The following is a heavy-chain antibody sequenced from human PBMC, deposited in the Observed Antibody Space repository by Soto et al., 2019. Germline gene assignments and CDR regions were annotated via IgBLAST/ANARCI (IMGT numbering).Heavy chain of an antibody. Sequence: LSLTCTVSDGSITSASYYWGWIRQSPGKGLEWIGSIYYSGSTYYNPSLKSRVTISIDTSKNQFSLKLSSVTAADTAIYYCVRVGYCTNGICNFGYWAQGTVVTVSS. V-gene: IGHV4-39*01. D-gene: IGHD2-8*01. CDR1: DGSITSASYY. J-gene: IGHJ4*02. CDR2: IYYSGST. CDR3: VRVGYCTNGICNFGY.